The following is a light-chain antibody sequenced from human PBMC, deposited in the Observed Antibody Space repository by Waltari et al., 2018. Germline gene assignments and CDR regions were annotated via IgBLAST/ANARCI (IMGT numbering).Light chain of an antibody. J-gene: IGLJ1*01. CDR3: YSSDSTGLRV. V-gene: IGLV3-10*01. CDR1: ELPRKY. Sequence: YELTQPPALSVSPGQTARITCSGHELPRKYAYWFQQKSGQAPRLVMYEDTKRPSGIPERFSGSSSGTVATLTITGAQVDDEADYYCYSSDSTGLRVFGGGTTVVVL. CDR2: EDT.